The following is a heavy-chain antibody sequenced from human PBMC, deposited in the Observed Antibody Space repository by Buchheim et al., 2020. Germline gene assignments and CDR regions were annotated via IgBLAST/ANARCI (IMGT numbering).Heavy chain of an antibody. CDR2: ISYDGSNK. Sequence: QVQLVESGGGVVQPGRSLRLSCAASGFTFSSYGMHWVRQAPGKGLEWVAVISYDGSNKYYADSVKGRFTISRDNSKNTLYLQMNSLRAEDTAVYYCAKDWYGALDYWGQGTL. D-gene: IGHD4-17*01. CDR3: AKDWYGALDY. V-gene: IGHV3-30*18. CDR1: GFTFSSYG. J-gene: IGHJ4*02.